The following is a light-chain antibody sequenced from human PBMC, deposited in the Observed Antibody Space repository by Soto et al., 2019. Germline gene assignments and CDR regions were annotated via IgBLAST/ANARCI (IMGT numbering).Light chain of an antibody. CDR1: QSVRSNY. CDR2: DAS. CDR3: QQYGRTPLT. Sequence: EIVLKQSPDTLSLSPGERATLSCRASQSVRSNYLAWYQQKPGQAPRFLIYDASSRATGIPDRFSGSGSGTDFTLTISRLVPEDFAVYYCQQYGRTPLTFGGGTKVDIK. J-gene: IGKJ4*01. V-gene: IGKV3-20*01.